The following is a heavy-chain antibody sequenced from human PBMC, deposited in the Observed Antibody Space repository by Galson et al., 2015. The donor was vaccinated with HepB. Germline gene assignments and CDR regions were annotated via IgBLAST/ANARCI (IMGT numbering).Heavy chain of an antibody. Sequence: SLRLSCAASGFTVSSNYMTWVRQAPGKGLECVSVIYSGVSAYHADSVKGRSTISRDNSKNTVYLQMNSLRAEDTAVYYCARVRGRSGYGRVGSFDHWGQGTLVTVSS. CDR2: IYSGVSA. CDR1: GFTVSSNY. V-gene: IGHV3-53*01. J-gene: IGHJ4*02. D-gene: IGHD5-12*01. CDR3: ARVRGRSGYGRVGSFDH.